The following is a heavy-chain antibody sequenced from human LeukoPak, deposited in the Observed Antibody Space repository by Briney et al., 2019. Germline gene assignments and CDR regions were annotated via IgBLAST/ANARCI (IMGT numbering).Heavy chain of an antibody. CDR3: ARDLGPITPPHMGGDTAMGFDY. J-gene: IGHJ4*02. Sequence: GGSLRLSCVASGFYFGGHAMHWLRQAPGKGLEWVAYITYGSDTIFYADSVKGRFTVSRDNAKNSLYLQMNSLRAEDTAVYYCARDLGPITPPHMGGDTAMGFDYWGQGTLVTVSS. V-gene: IGHV3-48*04. D-gene: IGHD5-18*01. CDR1: GFYFGGHA. CDR2: ITYGSDTI.